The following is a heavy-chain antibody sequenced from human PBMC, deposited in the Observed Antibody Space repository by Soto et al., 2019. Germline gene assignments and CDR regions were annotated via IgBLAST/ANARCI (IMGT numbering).Heavy chain of an antibody. CDR2: ISGSGGST. CDR3: AKYAILRFLEWSHMDV. J-gene: IGHJ6*02. V-gene: IGHV3-23*01. CDR1: GFTFSSYA. D-gene: IGHD3-3*01. Sequence: GRSLRLSCAASGFTFSSYAMSWVRQAPGKGLEWVSAISGSGGSTYYADSVKGRFTISRDNSKNTLYLQMNSLRAEDTAVYYCAKYAILRFLEWSHMDVWGQGTTVTVSS.